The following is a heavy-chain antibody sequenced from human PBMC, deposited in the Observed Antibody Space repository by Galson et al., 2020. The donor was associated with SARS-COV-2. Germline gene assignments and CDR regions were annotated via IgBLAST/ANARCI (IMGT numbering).Heavy chain of an antibody. CDR3: TPTPVYYDILTGLAY. V-gene: IGHV3-9*01. Sequence: GGSLRLSCAASGFTFDDYAMHWVRQAPGKGLEWVSGISWNSGSIGYADSVKGRFTISRDNAKNSLYLQMNSLRAEDTALYYCTPTPVYYDILTGLAYWGQGTLVTVSS. CDR2: ISWNSGSI. CDR1: GFTFDDYA. D-gene: IGHD3-9*01. J-gene: IGHJ4*02.